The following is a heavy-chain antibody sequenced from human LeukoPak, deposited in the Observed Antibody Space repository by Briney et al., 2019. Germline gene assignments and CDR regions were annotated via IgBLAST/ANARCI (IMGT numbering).Heavy chain of an antibody. CDR3: ARGRSSSWFPFDY. CDR1: GGSISGYY. Sequence: SETLSLTCAVYGGSISGYYWSWIRQPPGKGLEWIGEINHSGSTNYNPSLKSRVTISVDTSKNQFSLKLSSVTAADTAVYYCARGRSSSWFPFDYWGQGTLVTVSS. CDR2: INHSGST. V-gene: IGHV4-34*01. J-gene: IGHJ4*02. D-gene: IGHD6-13*01.